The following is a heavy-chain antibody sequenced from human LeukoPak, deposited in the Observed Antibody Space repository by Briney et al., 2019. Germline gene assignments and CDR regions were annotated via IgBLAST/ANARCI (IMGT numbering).Heavy chain of an antibody. CDR2: MYTSGNI. V-gene: IGHV4-4*07. J-gene: IGHJ4*02. CDR3: AREPVTGTSNFFDS. D-gene: IGHD6-19*01. CDR1: GGSFSGYY. Sequence: SETLSLTCAVYGGSFSGYYWSWIRQPAGKGLEWIGRMYTSGNINYNPSLKSRVTMSVDTSKKQFSLRLSSVTAAGTAVYYCAREPVTGTSNFFDSWGQGTLVTVSS.